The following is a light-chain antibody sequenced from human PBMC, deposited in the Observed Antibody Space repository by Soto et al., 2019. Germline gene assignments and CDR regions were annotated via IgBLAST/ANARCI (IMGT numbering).Light chain of an antibody. CDR3: QQYNNWRT. CDR2: AAS. CDR1: QSVSGNY. J-gene: IGKJ1*01. Sequence: ELVLTQSPGTLSLSPGDRATLSCRGSQSVSGNYLAWYQQQPGHAPRLLIYAASSRDTGIPVRFSGSGSGTDSTLIISRLEPEDFAVYYCQQYNNWRTFGQGTKVDIK. V-gene: IGKV3-20*01.